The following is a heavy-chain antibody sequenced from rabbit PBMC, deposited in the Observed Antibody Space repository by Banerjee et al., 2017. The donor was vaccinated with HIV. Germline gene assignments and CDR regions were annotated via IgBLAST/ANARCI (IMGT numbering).Heavy chain of an antibody. CDR1: GFTLINYW. CDR3: ARDLAGVIGWNFGL. V-gene: IGHV1S40*01. CDR2: INTISGDT. Sequence: QSLEESGGDLVKPGASLTLTCKTSGFTLINYWICWVRQAPGKGLEWIACINTISGDTVYATWAKGRFTISKASWTTVTLQMTSLTAADTASYFCARDLAGVIGWNFGLWGQGTLVTVS. D-gene: IGHD4-1*01. J-gene: IGHJ3*01.